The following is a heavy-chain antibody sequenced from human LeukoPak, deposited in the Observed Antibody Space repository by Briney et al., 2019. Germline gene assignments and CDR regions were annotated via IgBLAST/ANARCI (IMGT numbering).Heavy chain of an antibody. Sequence: GGSLRHSCAASGFTFSNYGMHWVRQAPGKGLEWVALISFDGSQKYYADSVKGRFTISRDNSKSTVYLQMNSLRVEDTAVYYCARARGSYSFDYWGQGTLVTVSS. D-gene: IGHD1-26*01. CDR1: GFTFSNYG. CDR3: ARARGSYSFDY. CDR2: ISFDGSQK. V-gene: IGHV3-33*01. J-gene: IGHJ4*02.